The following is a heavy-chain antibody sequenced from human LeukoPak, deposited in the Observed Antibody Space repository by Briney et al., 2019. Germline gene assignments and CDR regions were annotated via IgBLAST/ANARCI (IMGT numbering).Heavy chain of an antibody. D-gene: IGHD4-11*01. CDR2: LYPGDSDI. CDR3: ARLRGEQTTVTDYYHYYLDV. Sequence: GESLKISCKGSGYSFSSYWVGWVRQMPGKGLEWMGILYPGDSDIRYSPSFQGQVTISADKSINTAYLQWSSLKASDTAMYYCARLRGEQTTVTDYYHYYLDVWGQGTMVTVSS. V-gene: IGHV5-51*01. J-gene: IGHJ6*03. CDR1: GYSFSSYW.